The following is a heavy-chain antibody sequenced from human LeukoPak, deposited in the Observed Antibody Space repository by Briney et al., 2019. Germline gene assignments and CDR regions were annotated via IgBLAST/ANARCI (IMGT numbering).Heavy chain of an antibody. CDR1: GFTFSGYA. J-gene: IGHJ4*02. CDR2: IRSKACRGTT. V-gene: IGHV3-49*04. D-gene: IGHD2-2*02. CDR3: TSEDGYTGRFDY. Sequence: GGSLRLSCTASGFTFSGYAMSWVHQAPGKGLEWVGFIRSKACRGTTEYAASVKGTFTISRDDYKTIACLKMNVLQAQDTSDYYCTSEDGYTGRFDYWGQGTLVTVSS.